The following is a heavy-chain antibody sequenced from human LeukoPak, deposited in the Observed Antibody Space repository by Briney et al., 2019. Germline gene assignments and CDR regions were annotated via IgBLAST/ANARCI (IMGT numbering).Heavy chain of an antibody. CDR1: GGSISSGDYY. D-gene: IGHD1-26*01. Sequence: SETLSLTCTVSGGSISSGDYYWSWIRQPPGKGLEWIGYIYYSGSTYYNPSLKSRVTISVDTSKNQFSLKLSSMTAADTAVYYCAREGGSGSYFSGYWGQGTLVTVSS. CDR2: IYYSGST. J-gene: IGHJ4*02. V-gene: IGHV4-30-4*08. CDR3: AREGGSGSYFSGY.